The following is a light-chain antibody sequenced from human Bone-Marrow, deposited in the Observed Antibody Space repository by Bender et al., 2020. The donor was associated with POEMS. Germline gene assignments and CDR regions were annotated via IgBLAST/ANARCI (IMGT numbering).Light chain of an antibody. Sequence: QSALTQPASVSGSPGQSITISCTGTSSDIGGYNFVSWYQQHPGKAPKLMIYDVNNRPSGVSDRFSGSKSVNTASLTISGLQAEDEADYYCTSYTSSNTFVFGTGTKVTVL. CDR3: TSYTSSNTFV. CDR1: SSDIGGYNF. V-gene: IGLV2-14*01. J-gene: IGLJ1*01. CDR2: DVN.